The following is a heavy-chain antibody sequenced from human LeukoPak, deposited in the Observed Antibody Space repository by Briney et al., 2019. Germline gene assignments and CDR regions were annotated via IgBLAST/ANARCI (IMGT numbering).Heavy chain of an antibody. D-gene: IGHD6-6*01. CDR1: GGTFSSYA. Sequence: GASVKVSCKASGGTFSSYAISWVRQATGQGLEWMGWMNPNSGNTGYAQKFQGRVTITRNTSISTAYMELSSLRSEDTAVYYCARGLYSSSSYYFDYWGQGTLVTVSS. J-gene: IGHJ4*02. CDR3: ARGLYSSSSYYFDY. V-gene: IGHV1-8*03. CDR2: MNPNSGNT.